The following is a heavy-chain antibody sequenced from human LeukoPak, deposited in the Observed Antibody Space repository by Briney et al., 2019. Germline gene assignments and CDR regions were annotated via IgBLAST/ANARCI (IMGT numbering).Heavy chain of an antibody. CDR3: ARAPTPHYDILTGYYSDY. CDR2: INPSGGST. J-gene: IGHJ4*02. CDR1: GYTFTSYY. D-gene: IGHD3-9*01. V-gene: IGHV1-46*01. Sequence: ASVKASCKASGYTFTSYYMHWVRQAPGQGLEWMGIINPSGGSTSYAQKFQGRVTMTRDTSTSTVYMELSSLRSEDTAVYYCARAPTPHYDILTGYYSDYWGQGTLVTVSS.